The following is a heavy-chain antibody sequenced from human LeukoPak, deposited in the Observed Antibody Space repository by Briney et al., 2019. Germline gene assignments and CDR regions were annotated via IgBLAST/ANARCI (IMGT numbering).Heavy chain of an antibody. J-gene: IGHJ4*02. V-gene: IGHV4-59*01. CDR2: IYYTGNT. D-gene: IGHD2-15*01. CDR3: ARGRVAYSAYYFDY. Sequence: PSETLSLTCTVSGDSITIYFWSWIRQPPGKGLEWIGYIYYTGNTNYKPSLKSRVTMSVDTSTNQFSLRLRSATAADTAVYYCARGRVAYSAYYFDYWGRGTLVTVSS. CDR1: GDSITIYF.